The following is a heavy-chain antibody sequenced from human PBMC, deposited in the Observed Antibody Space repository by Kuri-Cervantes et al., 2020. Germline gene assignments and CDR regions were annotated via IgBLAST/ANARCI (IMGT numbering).Heavy chain of an antibody. J-gene: IGHJ3*02. V-gene: IGHV4-59*01. CDR2: IYYSGST. Sequence: SETLSLTCTVSGGSISSYYWSWIRQPPGKGLEWIGYIYYSGSTNYNPSLKSRVTISVDTSKNQFSLKLSSVTAADTAVYCCARDARDDAFDIWGQGTMVTVSS. CDR1: GGSISSYY. CDR3: ARDARDDAFDI.